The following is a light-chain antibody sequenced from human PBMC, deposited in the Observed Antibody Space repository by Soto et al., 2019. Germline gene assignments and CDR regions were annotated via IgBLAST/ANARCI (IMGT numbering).Light chain of an antibody. CDR2: KDS. V-gene: IGLV3-25*02. Sequence: SYELTQPPSVSVSPGQTARITCSGDALPKQYAYWYQQKPGQAPVLVIYKDSERPSGIPERFSGSSSGTTVTLTISGVQAEDEDDYYCQSADSSGTYNWVFGGGTNLTVL. CDR3: QSADSSGTYNWV. J-gene: IGLJ3*02. CDR1: ALPKQY.